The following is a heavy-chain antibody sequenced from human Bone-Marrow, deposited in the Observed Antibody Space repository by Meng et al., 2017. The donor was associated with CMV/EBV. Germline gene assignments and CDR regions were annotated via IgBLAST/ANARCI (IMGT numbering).Heavy chain of an antibody. Sequence: ASVKVSCKASGYTFTGYYMHWVRQAPGQGLEWMGWINPNSGGTNYAQKFQGRVTMTRDMSLSTAYMELSRLRSDDTAVYYCAREISGSYSAGGYWGQGTLVTGYS. CDR2: INPNSGGT. V-gene: IGHV1-2*02. D-gene: IGHD1-26*01. CDR3: AREISGSYSAGGY. J-gene: IGHJ4*02. CDR1: GYTFTGYY.